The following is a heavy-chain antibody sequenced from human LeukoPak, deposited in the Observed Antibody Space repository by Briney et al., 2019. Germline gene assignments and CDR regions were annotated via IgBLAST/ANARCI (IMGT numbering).Heavy chain of an antibody. J-gene: IGHJ4*02. D-gene: IGHD3-10*01. V-gene: IGHV3-30*19. CDR1: GFTFSSYA. CDR3: ARESLKFGEYYFDY. Sequence: PGRSLRLSCAASGFTFSSYAMHWVRQAPGKGLEWVAVISYDGSNKYYADSVKGRFTISRDNSKNTLYLQMNSLRAEDTAVYYCARESLKFGEYYFDYWGQGTLVTVSS. CDR2: ISYDGSNK.